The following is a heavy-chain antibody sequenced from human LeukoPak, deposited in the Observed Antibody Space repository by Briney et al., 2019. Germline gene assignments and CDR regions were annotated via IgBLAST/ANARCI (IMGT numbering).Heavy chain of an antibody. CDR1: GGSISSYY. CDR3: ARCAISMVYYYYYYMDV. Sequence: SETLSLTSTVSGGSISSYYWSWIRQPPGKGLEWIGYIYTSGSTNYNPSLKSRVTISVDTFKNQFSLKLSSVTAADTAVYYCARCAISMVYYYYYYMDVRGKGTTVTVYS. J-gene: IGHJ6*03. CDR2: IYTSGST. V-gene: IGHV4-4*09. D-gene: IGHD2-21*01.